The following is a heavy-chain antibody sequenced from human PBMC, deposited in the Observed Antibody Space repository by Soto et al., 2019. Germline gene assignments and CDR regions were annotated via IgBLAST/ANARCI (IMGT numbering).Heavy chain of an antibody. V-gene: IGHV4-31*03. CDR2: IYYSGST. CDR1: GGSISSGAYY. Sequence: PSETLSLTCTVSGGSISSGAYYWSWIRQHPGKGLEWIGYIYYSGSTYYNQSLKSRVTISVDTSKNQFSLNLSYVTAADTAVYYCARDGVWSDNPAFVFNSVIWGQGTLVTVSS. CDR3: ARDGVWSDNPAFVFNSVI. J-gene: IGHJ4*02. D-gene: IGHD3-3*01.